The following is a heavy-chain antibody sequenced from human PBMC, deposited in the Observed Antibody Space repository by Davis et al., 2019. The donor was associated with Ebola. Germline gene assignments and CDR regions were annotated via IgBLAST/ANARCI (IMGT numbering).Heavy chain of an antibody. Sequence: GESLKISCAASGFTVSRNYMSWVRQAQGKGMEWVSVIYSCGSTHYADSVKGRFTISRDNSKNTLYLQMNRLRAEDTAVYYCARDGYYERYAMDVWGQGTTVTVSS. CDR1: GFTVSRNY. J-gene: IGHJ6*02. CDR2: IYSCGST. D-gene: IGHD3-22*01. CDR3: ARDGYYERYAMDV. V-gene: IGHV3-53*01.